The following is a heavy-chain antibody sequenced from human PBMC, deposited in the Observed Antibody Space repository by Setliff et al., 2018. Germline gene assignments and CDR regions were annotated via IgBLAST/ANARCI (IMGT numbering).Heavy chain of an antibody. CDR1: GGSFSGYY. CDR2: INHSGST. CDR3: ARGPRYSGSYYVNY. D-gene: IGHD1-26*01. V-gene: IGHV4-34*01. Sequence: SETLSLTCAVYGGSFSGYYWSWIRQPPGKGLEWIGEINHSGSTNYNPSLKSRVTISVDTSKNQFSLKLTAVTAADTAVYYCARGPRYSGSYYVNYWGQGTLVTVSS. J-gene: IGHJ4*02.